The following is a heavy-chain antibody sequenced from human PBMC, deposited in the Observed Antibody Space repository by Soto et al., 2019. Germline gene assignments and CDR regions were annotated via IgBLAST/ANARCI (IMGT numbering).Heavy chain of an antibody. Sequence: EVQLVESGGGLVQPGGSLRLSCAASGFTFSSYWMSWVRQAPGQGLEWVANIKQDGSEKYYVDSVKGRFTISRDNAKNSLYLQMNSLRAEDTAVYYCARGAIAADLDYWGQGTLVTVSS. J-gene: IGHJ4*02. CDR1: GFTFSSYW. V-gene: IGHV3-7*01. D-gene: IGHD6-25*01. CDR3: ARGAIAADLDY. CDR2: IKQDGSEK.